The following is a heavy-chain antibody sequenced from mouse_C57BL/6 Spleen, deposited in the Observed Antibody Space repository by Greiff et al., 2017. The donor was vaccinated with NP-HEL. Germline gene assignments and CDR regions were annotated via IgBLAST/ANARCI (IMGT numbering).Heavy chain of an antibody. D-gene: IGHD2-3*01. J-gene: IGHJ3*01. V-gene: IGHV14-3*01. CDR1: GFNIKNTY. Sequence: VHVKQSVAELVRPGASVKLSCTASGFNIKNTYMHWVKQRPEQGLEWIGRIDPANGNTKYVPKFQGKATITADTSSNTAYLQLSSLTSEDTAIYYCARSDGYYGGFAYWGQGTLVTVSA. CDR3: ARSDGYYGGFAY. CDR2: IDPANGNT.